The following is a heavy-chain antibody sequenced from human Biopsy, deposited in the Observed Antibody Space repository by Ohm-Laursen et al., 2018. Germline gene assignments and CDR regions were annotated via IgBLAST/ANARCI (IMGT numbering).Heavy chain of an antibody. V-gene: IGHV4-39*01. Sequence: SDTLSLTCTVSGDSISTSTTYYWAWLRQPPGKGLEWIGSIYNSETTFYNPSLKSRVAISVDTSTNQFSLKVSSVTAADTALYYCARQPTGFWFDPWGHGTLVTVSS. CDR1: GDSISTSTTYY. CDR3: ARQPTGFWFDP. J-gene: IGHJ5*02. CDR2: IYNSETT.